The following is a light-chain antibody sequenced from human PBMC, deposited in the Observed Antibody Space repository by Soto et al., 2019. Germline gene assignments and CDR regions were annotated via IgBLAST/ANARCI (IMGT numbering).Light chain of an antibody. CDR1: NIGSKS. Sequence: SYELTQPPSVSVAPGQTATITCGGYNIGSKSVHWYQQKPGQAPVLVVYDNSDRPSGIPERFSGSNSGNTATLTISRVEAGDEADYYCQVWNSSSDPVFGGGTKLTVL. V-gene: IGLV3-21*02. J-gene: IGLJ3*02. CDR3: QVWNSSSDPV. CDR2: DNS.